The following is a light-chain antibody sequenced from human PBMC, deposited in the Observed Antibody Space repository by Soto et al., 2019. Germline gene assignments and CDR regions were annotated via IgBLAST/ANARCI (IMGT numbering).Light chain of an antibody. CDR1: QGISGR. V-gene: IGKV1-9*01. Sequence: DIPLTQSPSFLSVSVGDRVTITCRASQGISGRLTWYQQKPGKAPNLLIYDASTLQSGVPSRFSGSGSETEFTLTISSLQPEDFASYYCQQLAYYPLTFGGGTRVEI. J-gene: IGKJ4*01. CDR3: QQLAYYPLT. CDR2: DAS.